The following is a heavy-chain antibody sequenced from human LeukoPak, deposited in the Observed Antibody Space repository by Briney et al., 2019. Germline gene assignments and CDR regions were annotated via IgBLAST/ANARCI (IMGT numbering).Heavy chain of an antibody. J-gene: IGHJ5*02. CDR1: GGTFSSYT. CDR3: ARSPSVGQFDL. CDR2: IIPILGIA. Sequence: SVKVSCKASGGTFSSYTISWVRQAPGQGLEWMGRIIPILGIANYAQKFQGRVTITADKSTSTAYMELSSLRSEDTAVYYCARSPSVGQFDLWGQGTLVTVSS. V-gene: IGHV1-69*02.